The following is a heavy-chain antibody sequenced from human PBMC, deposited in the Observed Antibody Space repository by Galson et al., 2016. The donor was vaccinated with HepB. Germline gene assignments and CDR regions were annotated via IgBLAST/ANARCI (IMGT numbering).Heavy chain of an antibody. V-gene: IGHV3-33*01. J-gene: IGHJ6*02. D-gene: IGHD6-25*01. CDR2: IWYDGSNK. CDR3: ARNLRPPGYYGMDV. Sequence: SLRFSCAASEFTFSSYGMHWVRQAPGKGLEWVAVIWYDGSNKYYADSVKGRFTISRDNSKNTLYLQMNSLRAEDTAVYYCARNLRPPGYYGMDVWGQGTTVTVSS. CDR1: EFTFSSYG.